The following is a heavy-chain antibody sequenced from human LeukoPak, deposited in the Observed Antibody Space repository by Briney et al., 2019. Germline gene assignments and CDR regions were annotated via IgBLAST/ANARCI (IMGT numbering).Heavy chain of an antibody. CDR3: ARDPYSGNYGNYYYYYMDV. V-gene: IGHV3-30*02. CDR1: GFTFSSCG. D-gene: IGHD1-26*01. J-gene: IGHJ6*03. Sequence: GGSLRLSCAASGFTFSSCGMHWVRQAPGKGREWVAFIRYDGSNKYYADSVKGRFTISRDNAKDSLYLQMNSLGPEDTAVYYCARDPYSGNYGNYYYYYMDVWGKGTTVTISS. CDR2: IRYDGSNK.